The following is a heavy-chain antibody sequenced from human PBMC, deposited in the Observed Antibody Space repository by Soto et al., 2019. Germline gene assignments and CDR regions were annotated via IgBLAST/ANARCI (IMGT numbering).Heavy chain of an antibody. CDR3: AKDGNNGYAFDH. CDR1: GFTFSTYA. V-gene: IGHV3-23*01. Sequence: PGGSLRLSCAGSGFTFSTYAMSWVRQAPGTGLEWVSGVTNLGGTINYADSVKGRFTISRDNSKNTLYLQMSSLRAEDTAVYYCAKDGNNGYAFDHWGQGTLVTVSS. CDR2: VTNLGGTI. D-gene: IGHD2-2*03. J-gene: IGHJ4*02.